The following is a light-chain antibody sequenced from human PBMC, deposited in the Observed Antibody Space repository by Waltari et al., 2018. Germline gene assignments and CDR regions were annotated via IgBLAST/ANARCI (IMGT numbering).Light chain of an antibody. J-gene: IGKJ1*01. CDR1: QSVGRT. V-gene: IGKV3-20*01. CDR3: QHYVRLPVT. Sequence: EIVLTQSPGTLSLSPGERATLSCRTSQSVGRTLAWYQQKPGKAPRLLIYGASIRATGIPDRFSGSGSGTDFSLTISRLEPEDFAVYYCQHYVRLPVTFGQRTKVEIK. CDR2: GAS.